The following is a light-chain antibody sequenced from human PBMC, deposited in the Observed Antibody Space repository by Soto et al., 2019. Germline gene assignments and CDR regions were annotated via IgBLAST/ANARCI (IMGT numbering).Light chain of an antibody. J-gene: IGKJ4*01. CDR1: QGIRNY. Sequence: DIQMTQSPSSLSASVGDRVTISCRASQGIRNYVAWYQQRPGKVPKLLIYAASTLQSGVPSRFSGSGSGTDFTLTISSLQPEDVATYYCHQYNSVPSFGGGTKVAIK. CDR2: AAS. V-gene: IGKV1-27*01. CDR3: HQYNSVPS.